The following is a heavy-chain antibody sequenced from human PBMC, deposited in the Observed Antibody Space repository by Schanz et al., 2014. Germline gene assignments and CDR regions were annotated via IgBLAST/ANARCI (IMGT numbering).Heavy chain of an antibody. D-gene: IGHD3-10*01. J-gene: IGHJ3*02. V-gene: IGHV4-34*02. CDR2: INHSGNN. CDR1: GGSFSGYF. CDR3: ATNMVQGTISDAFDI. Sequence: QVQLQQWGAGLLKPSETLSLTCDGYGGSFSGYFWSWIRQPPGKGLEWIGEINHSGNNYYNPSLNIRITKAIDTSKTQFSLKLASVTAADTAVYYCATNMVQGTISDAFDIWGQGTMVTVSS.